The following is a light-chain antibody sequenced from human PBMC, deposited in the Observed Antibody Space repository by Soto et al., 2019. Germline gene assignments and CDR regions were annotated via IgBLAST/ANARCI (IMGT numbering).Light chain of an antibody. CDR3: QQYNNAPIT. J-gene: IGKJ5*01. CDR2: GES. V-gene: IGKV3-20*01. CDR1: QSVPSSY. Sequence: EIVLTQSPGTLSLSRGEKATLSCRTSQSVPSSYFAWYQQKTGQAPRILIYGESSRATGIPNRFSGSGSGTDLNLAINRLEPEDFAVYYCQQYNNAPITCGQGTRLEIK.